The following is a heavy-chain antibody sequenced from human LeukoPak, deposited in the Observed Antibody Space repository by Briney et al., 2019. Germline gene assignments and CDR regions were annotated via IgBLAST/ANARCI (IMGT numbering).Heavy chain of an antibody. J-gene: IGHJ6*03. CDR3: ARPGTKRRYYFYYMDV. D-gene: IGHD1-26*01. CDR2: ISYDGSNK. CDR1: GFSFSSYA. Sequence: PGRSLRLSCAASGFSFSSYAMHWVRQAPGKGLEWVAVISYDGSNKFYADSVRGRFTISRDNSKNTLYLQMSSLRPEDTAVYYCARPGTKRRYYFYYMDVWGKGTTVTVSS. V-gene: IGHV3-30*15.